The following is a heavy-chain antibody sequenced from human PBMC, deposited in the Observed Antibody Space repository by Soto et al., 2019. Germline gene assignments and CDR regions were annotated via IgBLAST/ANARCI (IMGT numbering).Heavy chain of an antibody. Sequence: GGSLRLSCLACGLTFSSYDMNWVRQAPGKGLEWVSGVSASGSITSYEDSAKGRFTISRDNAKNTVFLQMTGLRAEETAVYFCAKGECSGGMCYRGLDQWGKGTLGPVSS. J-gene: IGHJ4*02. CDR3: AKGECSGGMCYRGLDQ. CDR1: GLTFSSYD. CDR2: VSASGSIT. D-gene: IGHD2-15*01. V-gene: IGHV3-23*01.